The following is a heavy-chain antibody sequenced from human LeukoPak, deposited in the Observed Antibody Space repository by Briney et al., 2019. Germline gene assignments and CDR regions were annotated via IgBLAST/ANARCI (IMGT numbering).Heavy chain of an antibody. V-gene: IGHV3-30*18. CDR3: AKSRPSGTSDAFDI. CDR2: ISYDGSNK. Sequence: PGRSLRLSCAASGFTFSSYGMHWVRQAPGKGLEWVAVISYDGSNKYYADSVKGRFTISRDNSKNTLYLQMNSLRAEGTAVHYCAKSRPSGTSDAFDIWGQGTMVTVSS. J-gene: IGHJ3*02. CDR1: GFTFSSYG. D-gene: IGHD1-26*01.